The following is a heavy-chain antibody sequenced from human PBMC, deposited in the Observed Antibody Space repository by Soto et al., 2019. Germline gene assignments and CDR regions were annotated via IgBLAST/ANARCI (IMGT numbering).Heavy chain of an antibody. D-gene: IGHD3-22*01. CDR1: GYTFTSYG. J-gene: IGHJ5*02. Sequence: GASVKVSCKASGYTFTSYGISWVRQAPGQGLEWMGWISAYNGNTNYAQKLQGRVTMTTDTSTSTAYMELRSLRSDDTAVYYCARGGVHYDSSGYSWFDPWGQGTLVTVSS. CDR3: ARGGVHYDSSGYSWFDP. V-gene: IGHV1-18*04. CDR2: ISAYNGNT.